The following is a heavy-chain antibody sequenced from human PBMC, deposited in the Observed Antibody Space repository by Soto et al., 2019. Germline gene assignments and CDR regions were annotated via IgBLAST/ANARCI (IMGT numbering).Heavy chain of an antibody. D-gene: IGHD3-10*01. V-gene: IGHV1-69*01. CDR3: AREDYYGSGSSAQGDY. J-gene: IGHJ4*02. CDR2: IIPIFGTA. CDR1: GGTFSSYA. Sequence: QVQLVQSGAEVKKPGSSVKVSCKASGGTFSSYAISWVRQAPGQGLEWMGGIIPIFGTANYAQKFQGRVTITADESTRTAYMELSSLRSEDTDVYYCAREDYYGSGSSAQGDYWGQGTLVTVSS.